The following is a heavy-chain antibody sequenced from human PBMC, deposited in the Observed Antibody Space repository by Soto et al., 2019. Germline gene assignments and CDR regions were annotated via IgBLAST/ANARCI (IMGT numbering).Heavy chain of an antibody. CDR3: AKDGGYSSSSSVYYYGMDV. D-gene: IGHD6-6*01. CDR2: ISYDGSNK. Sequence: QVQLVESGGGVVQPGRSLRLSCAASGFTFSSYGMHWVRQAPGKGLVWVAVISYDGSNKYYADSVKGRFTISRDNYKNTLYLQMNSLRAEDTAVYYCAKDGGYSSSSSVYYYGMDVWGQGTTVTVSS. V-gene: IGHV3-30*18. CDR1: GFTFSSYG. J-gene: IGHJ6*02.